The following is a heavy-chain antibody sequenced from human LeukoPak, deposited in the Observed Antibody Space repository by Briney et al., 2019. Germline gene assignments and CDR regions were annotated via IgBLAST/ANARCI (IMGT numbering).Heavy chain of an antibody. V-gene: IGHV3-23*01. D-gene: IGHD4-11*01. CDR3: AKLTTS. Sequence: GGSLRLSCAASGFTLSSYTMSWVRQAPGKGLEWVSTITTSDGNTYYADSVKGRFTVSRDNSKNTLFLQMNSLRAEDTAVYYCAKLTTSWGQGTLVTVSS. CDR2: ITTSDGNT. CDR1: GFTLSSYT. J-gene: IGHJ4*02.